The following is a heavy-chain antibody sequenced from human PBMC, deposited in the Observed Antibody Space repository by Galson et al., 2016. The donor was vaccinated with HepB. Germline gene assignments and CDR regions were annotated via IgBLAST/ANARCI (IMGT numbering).Heavy chain of an antibody. J-gene: IGHJ4*02. V-gene: IGHV1-2*02. CDR1: AYTFTWYY. Sequence: SVKVSCKASAYTFTWYYMHWVRQAPGQGLEWLGWINPNGGATSYAQKFRGRVTMTRDTSIKTAYMELSRLTSDDTAVYYCARDGGYDQRAFDYWGQGTLVTVSS. CDR2: INPNGGAT. D-gene: IGHD3-22*01. CDR3: ARDGGYDQRAFDY.